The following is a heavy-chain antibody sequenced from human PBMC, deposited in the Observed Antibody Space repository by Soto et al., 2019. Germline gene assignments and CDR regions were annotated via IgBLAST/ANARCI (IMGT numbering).Heavy chain of an antibody. CDR3: ARVYCSSTSCSAGNFDY. D-gene: IGHD2-2*01. CDR2: IYSGGST. CDR1: GFTVSSNY. J-gene: IGHJ4*02. V-gene: IGHV3-53*01. Sequence: GGSLRLSCAASGFTVSSNYMSWVRQAPGKGLEWVSVIYSGGSTYYADSVKGRFTISRDNSKNTLYLQMNSLRAEDTAVYYCARVYCSSTSCSAGNFDYWGQGTLVNVS.